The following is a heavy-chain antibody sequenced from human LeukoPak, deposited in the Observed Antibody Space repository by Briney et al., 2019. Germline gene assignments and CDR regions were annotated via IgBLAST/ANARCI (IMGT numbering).Heavy chain of an antibody. Sequence: GGSLRLSCAASGFTVSSYGMHWVRQAPGKGLEWVAFIRYDGSNKYYADSVKGRFTISRDNAKNSLYLQMNSLRAEDTAVYYCARLSSSGWYTMYYFDYWGQGTLVTVSS. CDR3: ARLSSSGWYTMYYFDY. CDR2: IRYDGSNK. V-gene: IGHV3-33*08. J-gene: IGHJ4*02. D-gene: IGHD6-19*01. CDR1: GFTVSSYG.